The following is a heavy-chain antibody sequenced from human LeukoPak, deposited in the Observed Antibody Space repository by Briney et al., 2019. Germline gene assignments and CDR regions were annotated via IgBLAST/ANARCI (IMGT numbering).Heavy chain of an antibody. CDR2: IKYDASRT. CDR3: ARGATYAYYQDY. CDR1: GFTFSSYW. Sequence: GGSLRLSCAASGFTFSSYWMSWVRQAPGEGLVWVSRIKYDASRTSYAASVKGRFPIPRDNARNTLYLERNSLRAEATAVYYFARGATYAYYQDYWGQGTLVTVSS. J-gene: IGHJ4*02. V-gene: IGHV3-74*01. D-gene: IGHD1-26*01.